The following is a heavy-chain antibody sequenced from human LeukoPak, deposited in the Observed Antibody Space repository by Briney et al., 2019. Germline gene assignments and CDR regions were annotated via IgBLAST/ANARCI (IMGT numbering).Heavy chain of an antibody. CDR1: GGSISSGGYY. V-gene: IGHV4-31*03. Sequence: PSQTLSLTCTVSGGSISSGGYYWSWIRQHPGKGLEWIGYIYYSGSTYYNPSLKSRVTISVDTSKNQFSLKLSSVTAADTAVYYCARAPSKGRLWRQPFDAFDIWGQGTMVTVSS. D-gene: IGHD2-21*01. CDR2: IYYSGST. CDR3: ARAPSKGRLWRQPFDAFDI. J-gene: IGHJ3*02.